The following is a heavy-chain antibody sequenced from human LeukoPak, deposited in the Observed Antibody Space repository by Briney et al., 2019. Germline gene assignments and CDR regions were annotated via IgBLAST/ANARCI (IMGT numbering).Heavy chain of an antibody. CDR3: AREDGDAFDI. CDR2: IGGSGGSR. D-gene: IGHD5-24*01. CDR1: GFTFSSYE. J-gene: IGHJ3*02. V-gene: IGHV3-48*03. Sequence: GGSLRLSCAASGFTFSSYEMDWVRRAPGKGLEWVSYIGGSGGSRYYADSVKGRFTSSRDNAKNSLYLQMNSLRVEDTAVYYCAREDGDAFDIWGQGTVVSVSS.